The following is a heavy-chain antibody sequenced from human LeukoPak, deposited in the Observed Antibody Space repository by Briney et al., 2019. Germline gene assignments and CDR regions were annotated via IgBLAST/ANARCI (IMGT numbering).Heavy chain of an antibody. J-gene: IGHJ4*02. CDR2: ISSSSSTI. CDR3: AGDSYGSVVKY. CDR1: GFTFSSYS. V-gene: IGHV3-48*01. D-gene: IGHD5-18*01. Sequence: PGGSLRLSCAASGFTFSSYSMNWVRQAPGKGLEWVSYISSSSSTIYYADSAKGRFTISRDNAKNSLYLQMNSLRAEDTAVYYCAGDSYGSVVKYWGQGTLVTVSS.